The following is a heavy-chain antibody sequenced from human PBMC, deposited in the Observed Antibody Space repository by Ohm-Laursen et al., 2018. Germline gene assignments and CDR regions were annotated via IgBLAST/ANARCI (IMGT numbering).Heavy chain of an antibody. J-gene: IGHJ6*02. CDR3: ARYTAPKYYYGMDV. Sequence: GTLSLTCTASGGSISSYYWSWIRQPPGKGLEWIGYIYYSGSTNYNPSLKSRVTISVDTSKNQFSLKLNSVTAADTAVYYCARYTAPKYYYGMDVWGQGTTVTVSS. CDR2: IYYSGST. V-gene: IGHV4-59*01. D-gene: IGHD1-1*01. CDR1: GGSISSYY.